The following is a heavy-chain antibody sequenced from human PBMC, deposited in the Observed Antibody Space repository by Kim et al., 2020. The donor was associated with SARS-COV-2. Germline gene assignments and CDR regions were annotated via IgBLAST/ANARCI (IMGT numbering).Heavy chain of an antibody. Sequence: ASVKVSCKASGYTFTGYYMHWVRQAPGQGLEWMGRINPNSGGTNYAQKFQGRVTMTRDTSISTAYMELSRLRSDDTAVYYCASKDKVGGATPHYYYYGMDVWGQGTTVTVSS. CDR3: ASKDKVGGATPHYYYYGMDV. V-gene: IGHV1-2*06. CDR1: GYTFTGYY. CDR2: INPNSGGT. D-gene: IGHD1-26*01. J-gene: IGHJ6*02.